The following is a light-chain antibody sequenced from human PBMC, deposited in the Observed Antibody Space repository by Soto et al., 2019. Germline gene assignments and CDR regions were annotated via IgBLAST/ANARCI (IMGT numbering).Light chain of an antibody. CDR3: QQYHDLVFT. J-gene: IGKJ5*01. Sequence: DTQMTQSPSSLSASVGDRVTISCRASQSISNYLNWYQQKSGKAPTLLIHEATNLEAGVPSRFTGSRSGKEFPLTISSLQPEDIATYYCQQYHDLVFTFGQGTRLDMK. V-gene: IGKV1-33*01. CDR1: QSISNY. CDR2: EAT.